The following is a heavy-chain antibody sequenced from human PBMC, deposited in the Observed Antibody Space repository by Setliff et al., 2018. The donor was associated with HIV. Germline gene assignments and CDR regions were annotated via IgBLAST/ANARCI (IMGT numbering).Heavy chain of an antibody. CDR2: FDPEDDET. V-gene: IGHV1-24*01. CDR3: ATIRVYYYDSSGQEYFQN. Sequence: GASVKVSCKVSGYNLTELSIHWVRQAPGKGLEGMGGFDPEDDETIYAQKFQGRVTMTEDTSTDTAYMELSSLTSEDTAMYYCATIRVYYYDSSGQEYFQNWCHGTLVTVSS. CDR1: GYNLTELS. D-gene: IGHD3-22*01. J-gene: IGHJ1*01.